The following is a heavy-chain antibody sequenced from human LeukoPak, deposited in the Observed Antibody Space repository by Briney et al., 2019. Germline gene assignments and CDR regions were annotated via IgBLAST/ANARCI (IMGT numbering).Heavy chain of an antibody. CDR1: GGSISTYY. Sequence: SETLSLTCTVSGGSISTYYWSWIRQSPGKGLEWMGHMHDGGTAYYNPSLTGRVAMSVDTSTNQFSLNLTSVTAEDTAVYYCARSGVCKSKTIIVVPEVWFDPWGQGTLVTVSS. CDR2: MHDGGTA. CDR3: ARSGVCKSKTIIVVPEVWFDP. D-gene: IGHD3-22*01. V-gene: IGHV4-59*01. J-gene: IGHJ5*02.